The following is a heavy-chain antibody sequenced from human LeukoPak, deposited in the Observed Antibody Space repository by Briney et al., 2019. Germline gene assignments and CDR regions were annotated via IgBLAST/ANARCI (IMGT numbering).Heavy chain of an antibody. V-gene: IGHV3-23*01. D-gene: IGHD1-26*01. CDR2: ISTSGGDT. Sequence: GGSLRLSCAASGFTFTDSAMTWVRQAPGKGLEWVSVISTSGGDTIYTDSVKDRFTISRDNSKNTLYLQMNSLRAEDTAIYYCAKGGSYAPLDYWGQGTLVTVSS. CDR1: GFTFTDSA. CDR3: AKGGSYAPLDY. J-gene: IGHJ4*02.